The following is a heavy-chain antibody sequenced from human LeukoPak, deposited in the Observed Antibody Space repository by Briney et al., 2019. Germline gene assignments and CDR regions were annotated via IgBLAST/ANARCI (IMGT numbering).Heavy chain of an antibody. Sequence: SETLYLTCTVSGVSISNYNWSWIRQPPGKGMEWIGYIFYSGSTNYNPSLKSRVTISEDTTKNQFSLNLTSVTAADTAVYYCARYTPKKMLNGLRTFDIWGQGTMVTVS. J-gene: IGHJ3*02. CDR2: IFYSGST. V-gene: IGHV4-59*01. CDR3: ARYTPKKMLNGLRTFDI. D-gene: IGHD5-12*01. CDR1: GVSISNYN.